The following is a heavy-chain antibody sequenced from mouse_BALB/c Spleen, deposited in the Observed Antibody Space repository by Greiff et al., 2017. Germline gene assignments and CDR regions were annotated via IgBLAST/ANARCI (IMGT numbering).Heavy chain of an antibody. CDR2: INPGSGGT. J-gene: IGHJ4*01. V-gene: IGHV1-54*01. CDR1: GYAFTNYL. D-gene: IGHD2-1*01. CDR3: ARDYGNYGYAMDY. Sequence: VKLQESGAELVRPGTSVKVSCKASGYAFTNYLIEWVKQRPGQGLEWIGVINPGSGGTNYNEKFKGKATLTADKSSSTAYMQLSSLTSDDSAVYFCARDYGNYGYAMDYWGQGTSVTVSS.